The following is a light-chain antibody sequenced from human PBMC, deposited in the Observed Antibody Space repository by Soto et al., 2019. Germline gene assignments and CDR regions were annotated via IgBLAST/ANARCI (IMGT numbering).Light chain of an antibody. CDR2: WAS. V-gene: IGKV4-1*01. J-gene: IGKJ4*01. CDR1: QTISYTSINKTY. Sequence: DIVMKQSPDSLAVSLGERATISCKSSQTISYTSINKTYLAWYQQRPGQPPKLLIYWASIRGSGVPDRLSGSGFGTDFTLTISSLQTEDVAVYYGQQYFSYPLTFGGGTKVEVK. CDR3: QQYFSYPLT.